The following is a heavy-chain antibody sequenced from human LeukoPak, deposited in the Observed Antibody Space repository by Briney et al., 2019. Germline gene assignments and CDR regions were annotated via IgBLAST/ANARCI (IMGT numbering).Heavy chain of an antibody. CDR3: AAVFSRGSYCFDY. V-gene: IGHV1-58*02. Sequence: SVKVSCKASGFTFTSSAMQWVRQARGQRLEWIGWIVVGSGNTDYAQKFQERVTITRDMSTSTAYMELSSLRSEDTAVYYCAAVFSRGSYCFDYWGQGTLVTVSS. CDR2: IVVGSGNT. J-gene: IGHJ4*02. D-gene: IGHD3-9*01. CDR1: GFTFTSSA.